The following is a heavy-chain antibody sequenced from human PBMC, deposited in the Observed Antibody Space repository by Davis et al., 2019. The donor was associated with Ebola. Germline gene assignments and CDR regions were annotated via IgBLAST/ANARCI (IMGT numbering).Heavy chain of an antibody. V-gene: IGHV3-74*01. CDR3: ARAGMPFGLDV. J-gene: IGHJ6*02. D-gene: IGHD2-2*01. CDR1: GFTLSNYW. Sequence: PGGSLRLSCAASGFTLSNYWMHWVRHDPGKGLLWVSRIKSDGSIAIYADSVKGRFTISRDNAKNTVYLQMNSLRAEDTALYYCARAGMPFGLDVWGQGTTVTVSS. CDR2: IKSDGSIA.